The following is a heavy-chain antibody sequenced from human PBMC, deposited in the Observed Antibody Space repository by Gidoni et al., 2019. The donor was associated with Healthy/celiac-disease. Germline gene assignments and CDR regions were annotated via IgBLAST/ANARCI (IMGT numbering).Heavy chain of an antibody. CDR3: ASLEIAAAGAFDY. Sequence: QLQLQESGPGLVKPSETLSLTCTVSGGSISSSSYYWGWIRQPPGKGLEWIGSIYYSGSTYYNPSLKSRVTISVDTSKNQFSLKLSSVTAADTAVYYCASLEIAAAGAFDYWGQGTLVTVSS. CDR2: IYYSGST. V-gene: IGHV4-39*01. J-gene: IGHJ4*02. CDR1: GGSISSSSYY. D-gene: IGHD6-13*01.